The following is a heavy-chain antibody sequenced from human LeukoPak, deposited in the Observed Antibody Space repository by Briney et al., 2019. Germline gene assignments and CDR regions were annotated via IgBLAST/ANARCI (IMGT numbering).Heavy chain of an antibody. J-gene: IGHJ4*02. D-gene: IGHD3-10*01. CDR1: GFSITTND. CDR3: AKRSPPY. CDR2: IYISGIT. V-gene: IGHV3-66*04. Sequence: GGSLRLSRTASGFSITTNDMNWVRQAPGKGPEWVALIYISGITKYADSVQGRFTISRDNSKSTLYLQMNSLRAEDTAVYYCAKRSPPYWGQGTLVTVSS.